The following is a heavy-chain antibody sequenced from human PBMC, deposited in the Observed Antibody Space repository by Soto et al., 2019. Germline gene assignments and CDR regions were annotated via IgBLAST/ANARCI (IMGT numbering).Heavy chain of an antibody. J-gene: IGHJ4*02. D-gene: IGHD5-18*01. V-gene: IGHV4-30-4*01. CDR1: GGSISSGDYY. CDR2: LCYRGST. CDR3: ARAGIQLWQRFFDD. Sequence: PSETLSLTCTVSGGSISSGDYYWSWIRQPPGKGLEWIGYLCYRGSTYYNPSLKSRVSISVDTSKNQFSLKLSSVTAADTAVYYCARAGIQLWQRFFDDWGQGTLVTVSS.